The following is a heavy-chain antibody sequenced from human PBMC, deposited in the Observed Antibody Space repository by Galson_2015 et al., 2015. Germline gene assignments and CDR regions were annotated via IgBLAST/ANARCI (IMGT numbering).Heavy chain of an antibody. D-gene: IGHD6-13*01. V-gene: IGHV3-30*03. J-gene: IGHJ4*02. CDR2: ISYDGVNP. CDR3: AGAAGGTRAFVDY. Sequence: SLRLSCAASGFTFSTYAMHWVRQAPGKGLEWVAVISYDGVNPYYTDSVKGRFTISRDKSRNTVFLQMNSLRAEDTAVYFCAGAAGGTRAFVDYWGQGTLVIVSS. CDR1: GFTFSTYA.